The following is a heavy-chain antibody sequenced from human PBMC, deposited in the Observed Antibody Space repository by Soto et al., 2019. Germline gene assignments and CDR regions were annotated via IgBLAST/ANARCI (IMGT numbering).Heavy chain of an antibody. CDR1: GFTFSSCS. Sequence: PGWSMRLSCAASGFTFSSCSMNWVCQAPGKGLEWVSSISSSSSYIYYADSVKGRFTISRDNAKNSLYLQMNSLRAEDTAVYYCAREIALTDSSSSPSFDYWGQGTLVTVSS. CDR3: AREIALTDSSSSPSFDY. CDR2: ISSSSSYI. D-gene: IGHD6-6*01. V-gene: IGHV3-21*01. J-gene: IGHJ4*02.